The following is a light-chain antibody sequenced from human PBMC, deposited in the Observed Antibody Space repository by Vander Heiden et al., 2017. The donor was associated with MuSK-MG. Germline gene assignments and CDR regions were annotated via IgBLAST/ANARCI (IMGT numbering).Light chain of an antibody. Sequence: SSELTQDPAVSVALGQTARITCKGESHRAYYAGWYQQKPGQSPLLIISGQNNRPSGIADRFSGSRSGSTAYLTITGTQAEDAGDYYCNSRDSSGNRVIFGGGTKLTVL. V-gene: IGLV3-19*01. CDR2: GQN. CDR1: SHRAYY. CDR3: NSRDSSGNRVI. J-gene: IGLJ2*01.